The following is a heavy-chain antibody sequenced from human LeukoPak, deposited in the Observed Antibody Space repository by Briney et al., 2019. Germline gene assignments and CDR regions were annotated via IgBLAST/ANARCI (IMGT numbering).Heavy chain of an antibody. V-gene: IGHV3-30*04. CDR1: GFTFSSYA. CDR3: ARCITKCYFDY. Sequence: PGGSLRLSCAASGFTFSSYAMHWVRQAPGKGLEWVAVISYDGSNKYYADSVKGRFTISRDNSKNTLYLQMNSLRAEDTAVYYCARCITKCYFDYWGQGTLVTVSS. J-gene: IGHJ4*02. CDR2: ISYDGSNK. D-gene: IGHD1-14*01.